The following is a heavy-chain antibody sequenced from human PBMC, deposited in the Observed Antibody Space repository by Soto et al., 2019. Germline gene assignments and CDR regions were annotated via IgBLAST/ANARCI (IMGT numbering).Heavy chain of an antibody. CDR2: ISGSGGST. CDR1: GFTFSSYA. V-gene: IGHV3-23*01. J-gene: IGHJ3*02. D-gene: IGHD6-13*01. Sequence: GGSLRLSCAASGFTFSSYAMSWVRQAPGKGLEWVSAISGSGGSTYYADSVKGRFTISRDNSKNTLYLQMNSLRAEDTAVYYCAEETYSSIEKLTHDAFDIWGQGTMVTVSS. CDR3: AEETYSSIEKLTHDAFDI.